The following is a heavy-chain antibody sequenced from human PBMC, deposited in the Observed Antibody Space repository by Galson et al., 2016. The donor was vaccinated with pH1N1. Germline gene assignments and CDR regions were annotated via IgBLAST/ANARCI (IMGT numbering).Heavy chain of an antibody. Sequence: QSGAEVKKPGESLKISCKGSGYRFTNSWIGWVRQMPGKGLEWMGIIYLGGSLIRYRPSFQGQVTISADKSINIVYLEWSSLKASDTATYYCARQNDFGDYRGNAFDIWGQGTVVIVSS. CDR3: ARQNDFGDYRGNAFDI. CDR2: IYLGGSLI. D-gene: IGHD4-17*01. V-gene: IGHV5-51*01. J-gene: IGHJ3*02. CDR1: GYRFTNSW.